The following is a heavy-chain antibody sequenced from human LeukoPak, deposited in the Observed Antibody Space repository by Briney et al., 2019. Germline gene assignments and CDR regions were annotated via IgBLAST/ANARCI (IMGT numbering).Heavy chain of an antibody. D-gene: IGHD3-10*01. CDR1: GFTISDSA. J-gene: IGHJ4*02. CDR3: TTTIYGSGKAGY. CDR2: IRSSSNSYAT. V-gene: IGHV3-73*01. Sequence: GGSLRLSCAASGFTISDSAIHWVRQASGKGLEWVGRIRSSSNSYATDYAASVDGRFTISRDESKNTAYLQMNSLKTDDTAVYYCTTTIYGSGKAGYWGQGTLVTVSS.